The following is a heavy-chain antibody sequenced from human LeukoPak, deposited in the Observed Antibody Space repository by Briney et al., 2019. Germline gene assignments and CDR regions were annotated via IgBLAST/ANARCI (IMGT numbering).Heavy chain of an antibody. CDR2: IIPIFGTA. J-gene: IGHJ5*02. D-gene: IGHD1-7*01. V-gene: IGHV1-69*01. Sequence: SVKVSCKASGGTFSSYAISWVRQAPGQGLEWMGGIIPIFGTANYAQKFQGRVTITADESTSTAYMELSSLRSEDTAVYYCARSGTTFRFAYWFDPWGQGTLVTVSS. CDR1: GGTFSSYA. CDR3: ARSGTTFRFAYWFDP.